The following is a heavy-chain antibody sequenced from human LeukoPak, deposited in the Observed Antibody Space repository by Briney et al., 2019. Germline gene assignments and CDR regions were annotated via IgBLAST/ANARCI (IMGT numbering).Heavy chain of an antibody. V-gene: IGHV4-61*02. CDR2: IYTSGST. CDR1: GGSISSGSYY. Sequence: PSETLSLTCTVSGGSISSGSYYWSWIRQPAGKGLEWIGRIYTSGSTNYNPSLKSRVTISVDTSKNQFSLKLSSVTAADTAVYYCARGQQLVPGSDAFDIWGQGTMVTVSS. J-gene: IGHJ3*02. D-gene: IGHD6-13*01. CDR3: ARGQQLVPGSDAFDI.